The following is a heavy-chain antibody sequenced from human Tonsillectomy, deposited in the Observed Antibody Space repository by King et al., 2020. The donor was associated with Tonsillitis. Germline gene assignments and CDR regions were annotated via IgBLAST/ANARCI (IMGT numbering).Heavy chain of an antibody. CDR2: ISYDGSNK. Sequence: VQLVQSGGGVVQPGRSLRLSCAASGFTFSSYGMHWVRQAPGKGLEWVAVISYDGSNKYYADSVKGRFTISRDNSKSTLYLQMNSLRAEDTAVYYCAKGEQFDIWGQGTMVTVSS. CDR1: GFTFSSYG. J-gene: IGHJ3*02. V-gene: IGHV3-30*18. D-gene: IGHD1-26*01. CDR3: AKGEQFDI.